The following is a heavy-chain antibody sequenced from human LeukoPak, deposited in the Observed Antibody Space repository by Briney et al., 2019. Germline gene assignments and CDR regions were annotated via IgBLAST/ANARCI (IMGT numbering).Heavy chain of an antibody. CDR1: GFTFSSYA. D-gene: IGHD2-2*01. V-gene: IGHV3-30*04. J-gene: IGHJ6*02. CDR2: ISYDGSNK. Sequence: GRSLRLSCAASGFTFSSYAMHWVRQAPGKGLEWVAVISYDGSNKYYADSVKGRLTISRDNSKNTLYLQMNSLRAEDTAVYYCARDLGSVPTYGMDVWGQGTTVTVSS. CDR3: ARDLGSVPTYGMDV.